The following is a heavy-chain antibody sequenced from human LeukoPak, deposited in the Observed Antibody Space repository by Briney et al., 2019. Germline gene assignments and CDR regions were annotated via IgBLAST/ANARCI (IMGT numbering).Heavy chain of an antibody. CDR3: AKGNNSISFTFDY. J-gene: IGHJ4*02. V-gene: IGHV3-43*02. CDR2: ISGDGGTT. Sequence: PGGSLRLSCAASGFAFRDFSMHWVRRAPGKGLEWVSLISGDGGTTHYGDSEKGRFTISRDNIKNSLYLQMSSLRVEDAAFYYCAKGNNSISFTFDYWGQATLVTVSS. D-gene: IGHD4-11*01. CDR1: GFAFRDFS.